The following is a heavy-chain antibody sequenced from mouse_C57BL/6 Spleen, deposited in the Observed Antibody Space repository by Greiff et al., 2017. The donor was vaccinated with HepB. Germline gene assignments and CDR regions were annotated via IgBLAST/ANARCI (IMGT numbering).Heavy chain of an antibody. V-gene: IGHV5-17*01. D-gene: IGHD2-3*01. CDR3: ARPGWLLWYFDV. J-gene: IGHJ1*03. Sequence: EVMLVGSGGGLVKPGGSLKLSCAASGFTFSDYGMHWVRQAPEKGLEWVAYISSGSSTIYYADTVKGRFTISSDNAKNTLFLQMTSLRSEDTAMYYCARPGWLLWYFDVWGTGTTVTVSS. CDR1: GFTFSDYG. CDR2: ISSGSSTI.